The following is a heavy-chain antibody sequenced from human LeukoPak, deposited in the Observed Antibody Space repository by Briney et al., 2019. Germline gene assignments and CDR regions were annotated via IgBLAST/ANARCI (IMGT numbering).Heavy chain of an antibody. CDR3: ARYYDSSGYDFDY. Sequence: SETLSLTCTVSGGSISSGSYYWSWIRQPAGKGLEWIGRIYTSGSTNYNPSLKSRVTISVDTSKNQFSLKLSSVTAADTAVYYCARYYDSSGYDFDYWGQGTLVTVSS. CDR1: GGSISSGSYY. CDR2: IYTSGST. D-gene: IGHD3-22*01. J-gene: IGHJ4*02. V-gene: IGHV4-61*02.